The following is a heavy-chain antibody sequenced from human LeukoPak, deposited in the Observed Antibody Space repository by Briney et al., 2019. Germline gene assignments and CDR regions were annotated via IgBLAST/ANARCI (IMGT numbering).Heavy chain of an antibody. CDR3: ARDVWYYYDSSEIYYYYGMDV. J-gene: IGHJ6*02. CDR2: IYYSGST. Sequence: PSETLSLTCTVSGGSVNSETYCWTWIRQHPGKGLEWIGYIYYSGSTYYNPSLKSRVTISVDTSKNQFSLKLSSVTAADTAVYYCARDVWYYYDSSEIYYYYGMDVWGQGTTVIVSS. D-gene: IGHD3-22*01. V-gene: IGHV4-31*03. CDR1: GGSVNSETYC.